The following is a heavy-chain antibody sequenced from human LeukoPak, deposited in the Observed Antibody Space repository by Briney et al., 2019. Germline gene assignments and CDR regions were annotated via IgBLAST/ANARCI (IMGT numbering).Heavy chain of an antibody. J-gene: IGHJ4*02. CDR3: AKKTSYCGGDCYPYYFDH. V-gene: IGHV3-23*01. CDR2: ITGSGGST. D-gene: IGHD2-21*02. Sequence: PVGSLRLSCAASGFAFSSYTMGWVRQAPGKGLEWVSAITGSGGSTYYSDSVKGRFTISRNSSKNTLYLQMNSLRAEDTAVYYCAKKTSYCGGDCYPYYFDHWGQGTLVTVSS. CDR1: GFAFSSYT.